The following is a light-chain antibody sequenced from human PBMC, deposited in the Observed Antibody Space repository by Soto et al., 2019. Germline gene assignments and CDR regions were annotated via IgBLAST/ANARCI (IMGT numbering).Light chain of an antibody. Sequence: DIQMTQSPSTLSASVGDRVTITCRASQNVNSWLAWYQQKPGQAPKFLIYGATILEAGVPSRFRGSGAGTEFTLTIRSRQPDDFATYYCQQYNNYPWTCGQGTQVEV. CDR2: GAT. CDR1: QNVNSW. CDR3: QQYNNYPWT. J-gene: IGKJ1*01. V-gene: IGKV1-5*01.